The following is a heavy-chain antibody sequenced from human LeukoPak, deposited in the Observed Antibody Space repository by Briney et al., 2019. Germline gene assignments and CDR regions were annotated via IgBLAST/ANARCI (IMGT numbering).Heavy chain of an antibody. J-gene: IGHJ4*02. V-gene: IGHV4-31*03. D-gene: IGHD6-6*01. CDR3: ANAPYSSSSVDY. CDR2: ISYSGST. CDR1: GGSISSGGYF. Sequence: PSQTLSLTCTVSGGSISSGGYFWSWIRQHPGKGLEWIGYISYSGSTYYNPSLKSRVTISVDTSKNQFSLKLSSVSAADTAVYYCANAPYSSSSVDYWGQGTLVTVSS.